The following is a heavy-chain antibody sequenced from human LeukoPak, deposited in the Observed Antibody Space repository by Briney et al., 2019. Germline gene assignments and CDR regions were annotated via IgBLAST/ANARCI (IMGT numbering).Heavy chain of an antibody. V-gene: IGHV1-3*01. CDR3: ARERGYCSSTSCYRDAFDF. CDR1: GYTFTSYA. J-gene: IGHJ3*01. D-gene: IGHD2-2*01. Sequence: ASVKVSCKASGYTFTSYAMHWVRQAPGQRLEWMGWINAGNGNTKYSQKFQGRVTITRDTSASTAYMELSSLRSEDTAVYYCARERGYCSSTSCYRDAFDFWGQGTMVTVSS. CDR2: INAGNGNT.